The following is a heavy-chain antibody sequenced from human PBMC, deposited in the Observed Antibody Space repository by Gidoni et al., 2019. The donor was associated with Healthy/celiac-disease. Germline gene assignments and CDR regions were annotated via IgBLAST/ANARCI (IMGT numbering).Heavy chain of an antibody. CDR3: ARSRPAGTTTIYYYYGMDV. V-gene: IGHV3-30*01. J-gene: IGHJ6*02. D-gene: IGHD1-1*01. Sequence: SMKGRITISRDNAKNTLYLQMNSLRTEDTALYYCARSRPAGTTTIYYYYGMDVWGQGTTVTVSS.